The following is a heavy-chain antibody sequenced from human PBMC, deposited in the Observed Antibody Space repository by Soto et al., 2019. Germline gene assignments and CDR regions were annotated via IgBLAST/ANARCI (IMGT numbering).Heavy chain of an antibody. V-gene: IGHV3-48*02. CDR1: GFTFRSYS. Sequence: ESGGGLAQPGGSLRLSCVASGFTFRSYSINWIRQAPGKGPEWVSWISPAGNSVDYTDSVQGRFTISRDNAENSLYLEMNSLRDEDTADYYCGRDHLWAFDYWGQGTLVTVSS. J-gene: IGHJ4*02. D-gene: IGHD3-16*01. CDR3: GRDHLWAFDY. CDR2: ISPAGNSV.